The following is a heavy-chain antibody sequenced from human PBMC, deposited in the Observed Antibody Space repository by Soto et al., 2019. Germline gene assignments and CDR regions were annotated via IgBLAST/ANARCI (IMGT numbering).Heavy chain of an antibody. V-gene: IGHV3-74*01. CDR2: IYNDGSYT. CDR3: TRWPRPISPGTGAY. D-gene: IGHD3-10*01. CDR1: GFIFKMYW. J-gene: IGHJ4*02. Sequence: GGSLRLSCAASGFIFKMYWMHWVRQSPGKGLVWISRIYNDGSYTDYADSVKGRFTISRDNVNDTLYLQMNNLRAEDSGLYYCTRWPRPISPGTGAYSGPGTQVTVSS.